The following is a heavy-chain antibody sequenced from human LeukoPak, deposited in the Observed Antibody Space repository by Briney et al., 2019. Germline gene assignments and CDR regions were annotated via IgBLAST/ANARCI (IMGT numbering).Heavy chain of an antibody. CDR1: GGSISSYY. D-gene: IGHD3-3*01. J-gene: IGHJ3*02. CDR3: ARDFRAFWSGNDAFDI. Sequence: SETLSLTCTVSGGSISSYYWSWIRQPPGKGLEWIGYIYYSGSTNYNPSLKSRATISGDTSKNQFSLKLSSVTAADTAVYYCARDFRAFWSGNDAFDIWGQGTMVTVSS. CDR2: IYYSGST. V-gene: IGHV4-59*01.